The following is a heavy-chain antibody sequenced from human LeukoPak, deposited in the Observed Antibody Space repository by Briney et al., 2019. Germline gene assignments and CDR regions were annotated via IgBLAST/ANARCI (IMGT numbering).Heavy chain of an antibody. CDR1: GFTFNDYA. J-gene: IGHJ6*02. CDR3: AKDSSSSNYYYGMDV. Sequence: GGSLRLSCAASGFTFNDYAMNWVRQVPGKGLGWVSRINWNSGSIDYADSVKGRFSISRDNAKNSLYLQMNSLRAEDTALYFCAKDSSSSNYYYGMDVWGQGTTVTVSS. V-gene: IGHV3-9*01. D-gene: IGHD6-6*01. CDR2: INWNSGSI.